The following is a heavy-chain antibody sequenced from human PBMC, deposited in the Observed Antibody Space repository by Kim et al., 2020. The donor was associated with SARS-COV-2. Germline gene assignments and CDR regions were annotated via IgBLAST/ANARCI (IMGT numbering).Heavy chain of an antibody. D-gene: IGHD3-22*01. J-gene: IGHJ4*02. Sequence: ASVKVSCKVSGYTLTELSMHWVRQAPGKGLEWMGGFDPEDGETIYAQKFQGRVTMTEDTSTDTAYMELSSLRSEDTAVYYCATGVPIYYDSGLGYWGQGTLVTVSS. CDR2: FDPEDGET. CDR3: ATGVPIYYDSGLGY. CDR1: GYTLTELS. V-gene: IGHV1-24*01.